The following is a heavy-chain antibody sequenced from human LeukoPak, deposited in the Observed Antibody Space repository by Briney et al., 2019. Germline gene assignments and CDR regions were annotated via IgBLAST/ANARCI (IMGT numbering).Heavy chain of an antibody. J-gene: IGHJ4*02. CDR3: ARQTGYFAY. Sequence: PSETLSLTCTVSGGSINSEYWSWIRQTPGKGLEWIGHFYYRGSTNYNPTLKSRVTISVDTSKNQFSLKLTSVTTADTAVYYCARQTGYFAYWGQGTLVTVSS. CDR2: FYYRGST. V-gene: IGHV4-59*01. CDR1: GGSINSEY.